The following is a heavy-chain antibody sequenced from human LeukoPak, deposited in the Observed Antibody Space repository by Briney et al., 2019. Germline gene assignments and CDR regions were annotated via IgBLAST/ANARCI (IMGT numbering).Heavy chain of an antibody. CDR2: ISSSSSYI. CDR1: GFTLSRYS. Sequence: GGSLRLSCAASGFTLSRYSMNWVRQAPGKGLEWVSSISSSSSYIYYADSVKGRFTISRDNAKNSLYLQMNSLRAEDTAVYYCARLGPGGADFDYWGQGTLVTASS. CDR3: ARLGPGGADFDY. D-gene: IGHD3-16*01. J-gene: IGHJ4*02. V-gene: IGHV3-21*01.